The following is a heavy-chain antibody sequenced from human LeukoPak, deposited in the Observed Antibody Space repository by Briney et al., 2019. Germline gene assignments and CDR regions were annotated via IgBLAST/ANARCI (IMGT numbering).Heavy chain of an antibody. CDR1: GFTFSNYA. CDR2: IWGDDDKT. V-gene: IGHV3-23*01. Sequence: GGSLRLSCVASGFTFSNYAMTWVRQAPGKGLELVAGIWGDDDKTVYGDAVKGRFTISRDNSMNTLYLQMNSLRADDTAVYYCAKTQGYYDAWGQGALVTVSS. CDR3: AKTQGYYDA. J-gene: IGHJ5*02. D-gene: IGHD2-15*01.